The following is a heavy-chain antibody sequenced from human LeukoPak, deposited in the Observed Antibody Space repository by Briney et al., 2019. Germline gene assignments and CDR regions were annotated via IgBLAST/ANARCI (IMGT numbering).Heavy chain of an antibody. J-gene: IGHJ6*03. V-gene: IGHV4-59*11. CDR1: GGSISSHY. D-gene: IGHD3-22*01. CDR2: IYYSGST. Sequence: PSETLSLICTVSGGSISSHYWSWIRQPPGKGLEWIGYIYYSGSTNYNPSLKSRVTISVDTSKNQFSLKLSSVTAADTAVYYCARGDSSGDHYYYMDVWGKGTTVTVS. CDR3: ARGDSSGDHYYYMDV.